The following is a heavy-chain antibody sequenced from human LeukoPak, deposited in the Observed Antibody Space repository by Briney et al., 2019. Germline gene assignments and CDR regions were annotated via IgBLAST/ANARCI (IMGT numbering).Heavy chain of an antibody. J-gene: IGHJ4*02. D-gene: IGHD3-10*01. V-gene: IGHV4-39*01. CDR2: IYYSGST. CDR3: AKAWFGELLLEY. CDR1: VGSISSSSYY. Sequence: SETLFLTCTVSVGSISSSSYYCGWIRQPPGKGLGWIGSIYYSGSTYKIPSLNRRVTISVDTSKNQFSLKLSSVTAADTAVYYCAKAWFGELLLEYWGQGTLVTVSS.